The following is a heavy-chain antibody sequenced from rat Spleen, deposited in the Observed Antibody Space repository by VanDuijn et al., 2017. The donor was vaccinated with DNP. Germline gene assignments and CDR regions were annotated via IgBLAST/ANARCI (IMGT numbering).Heavy chain of an antibody. CDR1: GFTFSNSG. Sequence: EVQLVESGGGLVQPGRSLKLSCAASGFTFSNSGMHWIRQAPTKGLEWVTSISPSGGGTYYRDSVKGRFTISRDNAENTVYLQMNSLRSEDSATYYCGEWGPYTVTTGNWGQGVMVTVSS. V-gene: IGHV5-19*01. CDR2: ISPSGGGT. J-gene: IGHJ2*01. D-gene: IGHD1-4*01. CDR3: GEWGPYTVTTGN.